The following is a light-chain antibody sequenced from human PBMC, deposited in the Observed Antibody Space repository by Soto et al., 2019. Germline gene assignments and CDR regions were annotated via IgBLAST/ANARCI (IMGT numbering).Light chain of an antibody. Sequence: EIVMTQSPATLSVSPGERATLSCRASQSVSSSYLAWYQQKPGQAPRLLIYGASSRATGIPGRFSGSGSGTDFTLTISRLQPDDFAVYYCQQYGSAWTFGQGTKVDIK. V-gene: IGKV3-20*01. J-gene: IGKJ1*01. CDR1: QSVSSSY. CDR3: QQYGSAWT. CDR2: GAS.